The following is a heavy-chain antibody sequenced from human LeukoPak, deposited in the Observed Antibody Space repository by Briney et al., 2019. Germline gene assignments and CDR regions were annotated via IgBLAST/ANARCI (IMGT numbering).Heavy chain of an antibody. CDR1: GYTFTSYY. CDR3: ARDWLKGWNDVWFDP. D-gene: IGHD1-1*01. J-gene: IGHJ5*02. Sequence: ASVNVSCKASGYTFTSYYMHWVRQAPGQGLEWMGWINPNSGGTNYAQKFQGRVTMTRDKSIRTAYMELSRLRSDDTAVYYCARDWLKGWNDVWFDPWGQGTLVTVSS. V-gene: IGHV1-2*02. CDR2: INPNSGGT.